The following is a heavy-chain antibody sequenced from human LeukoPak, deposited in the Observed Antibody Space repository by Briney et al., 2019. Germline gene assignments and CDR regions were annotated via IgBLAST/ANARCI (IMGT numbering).Heavy chain of an antibody. J-gene: IGHJ6*03. CDR2: MNPNSGNT. D-gene: IGHD6-13*01. CDR1: GYTFTSYN. V-gene: IGHV1-8*03. Sequence: ASVKVSCKASGYTFTSYNINWVRQATGQGLEWMGWMNPNSGNTGYAQKFQGRVTITRNTSISTAYMELSSLRSEDTAVYYCAREPIAYYYMDVWGKGTTVTVSS. CDR3: AREPIAYYYMDV.